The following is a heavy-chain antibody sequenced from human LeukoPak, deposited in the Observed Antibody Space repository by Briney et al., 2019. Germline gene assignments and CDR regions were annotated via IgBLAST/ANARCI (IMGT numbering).Heavy chain of an antibody. Sequence: GGSLRLSCAASGFTFDDYAMHWVRQAPGKGLEWVSGISWNSGSIGYADSVKGRFTISRDNAKNSLYLQMNSLRAEDTALYYCAKGNRIVATSGMDVWGQGTTVTVSS. CDR3: AKGNRIVATSGMDV. CDR1: GFTFDDYA. J-gene: IGHJ6*02. D-gene: IGHD5-12*01. V-gene: IGHV3-9*01. CDR2: ISWNSGSI.